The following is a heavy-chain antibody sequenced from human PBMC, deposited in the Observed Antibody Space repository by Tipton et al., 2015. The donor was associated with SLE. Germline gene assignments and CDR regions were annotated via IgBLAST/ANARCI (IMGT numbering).Heavy chain of an antibody. Sequence: QLVQSGAEVKKPGSSVKVSCKASGGTFSSYAISWVRQAPGQGLEWMGWISAYNGNTNYAQKLQGRVTMTTDTSTSTAYMELRSLRSDDTAVYYCARDSRNYYDSSGYKRAFDIWGQGTMVTVSS. CDR1: GGTFSSYA. CDR2: ISAYNGNT. D-gene: IGHD3-22*01. CDR3: ARDSRNYYDSSGYKRAFDI. V-gene: IGHV1-18*01. J-gene: IGHJ3*02.